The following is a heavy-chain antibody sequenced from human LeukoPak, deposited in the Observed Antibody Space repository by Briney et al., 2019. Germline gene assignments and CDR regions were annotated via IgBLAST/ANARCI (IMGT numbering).Heavy chain of an antibody. CDR3: ARFCPKGSSSWSDAFDI. D-gene: IGHD6-13*01. CDR2: IYYSGST. V-gene: IGHV4-38-2*02. Sequence: SETLSLTCTVSGYSISSGYYWSWIRQPPGKGLEWIGYIYYSGSTNYNPSLKSRVTISVDTSKNQFSLKLSSVTAADTAVYYCARFCPKGSSSWSDAFDIWGQGTMVTVSS. CDR1: GYSISSGYY. J-gene: IGHJ3*02.